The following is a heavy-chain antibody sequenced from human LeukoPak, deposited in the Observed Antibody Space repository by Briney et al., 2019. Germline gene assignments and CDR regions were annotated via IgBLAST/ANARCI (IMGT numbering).Heavy chain of an antibody. V-gene: IGHV1-46*01. CDR3: ARGPSRGYCSSTSCWNWFDP. J-gene: IGHJ5*02. CDR1: GYTFTSYY. CDR2: INPSGGST. D-gene: IGHD2-2*01. Sequence: ASVKVSCKASGYTFTSYYMHWVRQAPGQGLEWMGIINPSGGSTSYAQKFQGRVTMTRDTSTSTVYMELSSLRSEDTAVYYCARGPSRGYCSSTSCWNWFDPWGQGTLVTVSS.